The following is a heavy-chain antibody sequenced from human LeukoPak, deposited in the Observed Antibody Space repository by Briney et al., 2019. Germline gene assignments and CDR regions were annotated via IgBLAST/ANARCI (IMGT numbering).Heavy chain of an antibody. CDR1: GFTFSSDA. Sequence: GGSLRLSCAASGFTFSSDAMSWVRQAPGKGLEWVSAISGSGGSTYYADSVKGRFTISRDNYKNTLYLKMNSLRAEDPAVYYCAKVEEMATMVCGFDYWGQGTLVTVSS. CDR2: ISGSGGST. J-gene: IGHJ4*02. D-gene: IGHD5-24*01. V-gene: IGHV3-23*01. CDR3: AKVEEMATMVCGFDY.